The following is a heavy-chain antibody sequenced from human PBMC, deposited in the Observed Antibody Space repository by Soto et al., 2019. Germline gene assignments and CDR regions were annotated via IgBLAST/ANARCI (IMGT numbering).Heavy chain of an antibody. Sequence: PGWSLRLSCAASGFTFSSYWMHWVRQAPGKGLEWVSSISSSSSYIYYADSVKGRFTISRDNAKNSLYLQMNSLRAEDTAVYYCASSLIEYSSSGRDYWGQGTLVTVSS. CDR2: ISSSSSYI. D-gene: IGHD6-6*01. CDR3: ASSLIEYSSSGRDY. J-gene: IGHJ4*02. V-gene: IGHV3-21*01. CDR1: GFTFSSYW.